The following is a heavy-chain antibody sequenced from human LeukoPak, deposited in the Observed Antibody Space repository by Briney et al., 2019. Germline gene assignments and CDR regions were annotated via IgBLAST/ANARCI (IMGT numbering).Heavy chain of an antibody. V-gene: IGHV4-59*01. CDR1: GGSISSYY. J-gene: IGHJ4*02. D-gene: IGHD2/OR15-2a*01. CDR2: IYYSGST. Sequence: PSETLSLTCTVSGGSISSYYWSWTRQPPGKGLEWIGYIYYSGSTNYNPSLKSRVTISVDTSKNQFSLKLSSVTAADTAVYYCARGRISFDYWGQGTLVTVSS. CDR3: ARGRISFDY.